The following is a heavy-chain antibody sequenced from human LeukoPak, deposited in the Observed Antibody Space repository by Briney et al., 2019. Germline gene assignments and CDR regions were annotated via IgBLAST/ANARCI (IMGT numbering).Heavy chain of an antibody. J-gene: IGHJ4*02. D-gene: IGHD2-2*01. CDR2: ITRSGGIM. CDR1: GFTFNTYE. CDR3: AREEYQLRNAYYFDY. V-gene: IGHV3-48*03. Sequence: GGSLRLSCAASGFTFNTYEMNWVRQAPGKGLEWISYITRSGGIMYYADSVKGRFTISRDNAKNSLNLQMNSLRVEDTAVYYCAREEYQLRNAYYFDYWGQGTLVTVSS.